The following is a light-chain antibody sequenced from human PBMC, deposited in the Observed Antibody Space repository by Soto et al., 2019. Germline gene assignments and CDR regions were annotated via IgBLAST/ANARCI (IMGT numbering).Light chain of an antibody. CDR2: AAS. CDR3: QHYDNLPF. Sequence: DIQMTQSPSSLSASLGDGVTITCRASQSISSYVSWYQQKPGKAPKLLIYAASRLQSGVPSRFSGSGSVTHFTFTISSLQPEDIATYYCQHYDNLPFFGPGTKVDIK. V-gene: IGKV1-33*01. CDR1: QSISSY. J-gene: IGKJ3*01.